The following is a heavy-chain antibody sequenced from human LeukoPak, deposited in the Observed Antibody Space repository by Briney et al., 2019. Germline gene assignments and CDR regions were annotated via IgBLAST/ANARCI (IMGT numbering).Heavy chain of an antibody. Sequence: SETLSLTCTVSGGSVRSGSYYWSWIRQPPGKGLEWIGYIYYSGSTNYNPSLKSRVTISVDTSKNQFSLKLSSVTAADTAVYYCARLSRVVINAYFDYWGQGTLVTVSS. V-gene: IGHV4-61*01. CDR2: IYYSGST. CDR3: ARLSRVVINAYFDY. D-gene: IGHD3-3*01. CDR1: GGSVRSGSYY. J-gene: IGHJ4*02.